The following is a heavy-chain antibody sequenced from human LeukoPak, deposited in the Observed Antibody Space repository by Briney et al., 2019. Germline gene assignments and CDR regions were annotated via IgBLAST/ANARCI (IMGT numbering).Heavy chain of an antibody. CDR2: INAGKGNT. CDR3: ARDSTRQLLPLYYYYYGMDV. D-gene: IGHD5-18*01. V-gene: IGHV1-3*01. Sequence: ASVKVSCKASGYTFTSYAMHWVRQAPGQRLEWMGWINAGKGNTKYSQKFQGRVTITRDTSASTAYMELSSLRSEDTAVYYCARDSTRQLLPLYYYYYGMDVWGQGTTVTVSS. J-gene: IGHJ6*02. CDR1: GYTFTSYA.